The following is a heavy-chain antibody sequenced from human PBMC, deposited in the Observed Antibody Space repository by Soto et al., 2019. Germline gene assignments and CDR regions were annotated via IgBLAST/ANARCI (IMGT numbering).Heavy chain of an antibody. CDR3: ARSGRRDIVATTSPWFVP. CDR2: IYPGDSDT. V-gene: IGHV5-51*01. CDR1: GYSFTSYW. Sequence: LKISCKGSGYSFTSYWIGWVRQMPGKGLEWMGIIYPGDSDTRYSPSFQGQVTISADKSISTAYLQWSSLKASDTAMYYCARSGRRDIVATTSPWFVPWGQGTLVTVSS. J-gene: IGHJ5*02. D-gene: IGHD5-12*01.